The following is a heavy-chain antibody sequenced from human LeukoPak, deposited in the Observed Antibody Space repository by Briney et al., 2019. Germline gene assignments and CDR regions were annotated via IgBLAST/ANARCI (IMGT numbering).Heavy chain of an antibody. CDR3: ARGSYYYDSSGSGGYYFDY. V-gene: IGHV3-53*01. J-gene: IGHJ4*02. Sequence: GGSLRLSCAASGFSVSSNYMSWVRQAPGKGLEWVSFIYSGGSTYYADSVKGRFTISRDNSKNTLYLQMNSLRAEDTAVYYCARGSYYYDSSGSGGYYFDYWGQGTLVTVSS. CDR1: GFSVSSNY. D-gene: IGHD3-22*01. CDR2: IYSGGST.